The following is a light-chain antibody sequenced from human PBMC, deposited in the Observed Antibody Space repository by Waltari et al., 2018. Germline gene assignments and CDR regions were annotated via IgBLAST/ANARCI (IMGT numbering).Light chain of an antibody. CDR2: DAS. V-gene: IGKV3-11*01. CDR3: QQRSNWPRNT. Sequence: DIVLTQSPATLPLSPGERATLSCRASQSVSSYLAGYQQKPGQAPRLLIYDASNRATGIPARFSGSGSGTDFTLTISSLEPEDFAVYYCQQRSNWPRNTFGQGTKLEIK. J-gene: IGKJ2*01. CDR1: QSVSSY.